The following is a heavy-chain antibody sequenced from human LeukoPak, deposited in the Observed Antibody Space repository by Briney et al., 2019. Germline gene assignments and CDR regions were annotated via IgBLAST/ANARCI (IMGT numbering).Heavy chain of an antibody. V-gene: IGHV3-7*01. J-gene: IGHJ4*02. D-gene: IGHD3-9*01. CDR2: IKQDGSEK. CDR3: ARDEILTGYTDY. Sequence: GGSLRLSCAASGFTSSSYWMSWVRQAPGKGLEWVANIKQDGSEKYYVDSVKGRFTISRDNAKNSLYLQMNSLRAEDTAVYYCARDEILTGYTDYWGQGTLVTVSS. CDR1: GFTSSSYW.